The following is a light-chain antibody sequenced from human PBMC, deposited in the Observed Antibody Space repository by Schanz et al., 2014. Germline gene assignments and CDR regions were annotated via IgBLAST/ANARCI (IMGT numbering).Light chain of an antibody. V-gene: IGKV3-15*01. Sequence: EIVLTQSPATLSLSPGERATLSCRASQSVRSLLAWHQQKPGQAPRLLIYGASTRATGIPARFSGSGSGTEFTLTISSLQSEDFALYYCQQYGSSPPCTFGQGTKLEIK. CDR1: QSVRSL. CDR3: QQYGSSPPCT. CDR2: GAS. J-gene: IGKJ2*02.